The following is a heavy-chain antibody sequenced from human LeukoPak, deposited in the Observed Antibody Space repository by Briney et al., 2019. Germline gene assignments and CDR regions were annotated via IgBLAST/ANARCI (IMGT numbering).Heavy chain of an antibody. CDR3: ANWDSGSYTFDY. CDR2: IVGSNGKT. CDR1: GFTFSTYT. V-gene: IGHV3-23*01. J-gene: IGHJ4*02. Sequence: GGSLRLSCAASGFTFSTYTMHWFRQAPGKGLDWVSGIVGSNGKTYYADSVKGRFIISRDNSKNTLYLQMNSLRAEDTAVYYCANWDSGSYTFDYWGQGTLVTVSS. D-gene: IGHD1-26*01.